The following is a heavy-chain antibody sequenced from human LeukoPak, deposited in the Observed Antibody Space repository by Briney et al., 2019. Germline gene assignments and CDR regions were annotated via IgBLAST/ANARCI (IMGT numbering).Heavy chain of an antibody. CDR1: GFTFSSYA. Sequence: GGSLRLSCAASGFTFSSYAMSWVRQAPGKGLEWVSAISGNGGSTYYADSVKGRFTISRDNSKNTLYLQMNSLRAEDTAVYYCAKGSGYYYYFDYWGQGTLVTVSS. J-gene: IGHJ4*02. CDR3: AKGSGYYYYFDY. V-gene: IGHV3-23*01. CDR2: ISGNGGST. D-gene: IGHD3-3*01.